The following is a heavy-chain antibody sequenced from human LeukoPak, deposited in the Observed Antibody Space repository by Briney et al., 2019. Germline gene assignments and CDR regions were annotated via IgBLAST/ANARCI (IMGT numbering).Heavy chain of an antibody. Sequence: SVKVSCKASGGTFSSYAISWVRQAPGQGLEWMGGIIPIFGTANYAQKFQGRVTITADESTGTAYMELSSLRSEDTAVYYCARERGGYDSSGSVDYWGQGTLVTVSS. D-gene: IGHD3-22*01. CDR2: IIPIFGTA. V-gene: IGHV1-69*13. J-gene: IGHJ4*02. CDR1: GGTFSSYA. CDR3: ARERGGYDSSGSVDY.